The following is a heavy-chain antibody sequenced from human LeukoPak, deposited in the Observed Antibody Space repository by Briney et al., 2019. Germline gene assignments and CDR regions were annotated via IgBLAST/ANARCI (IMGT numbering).Heavy chain of an antibody. Sequence: GGSLRLSCAGSGFTFNNYAMTWVRQAPGKGLEWVSTVSGRGDYTFYADSVKGRFTITRDNSKNALYLQMSSLRAEDTAIYYCARALSSSSWYGDYWGQGTLVTVSS. CDR3: ARALSSSSWYGDY. V-gene: IGHV3-23*01. D-gene: IGHD6-13*01. CDR1: GFTFNNYA. J-gene: IGHJ4*02. CDR2: VSGRGDYT.